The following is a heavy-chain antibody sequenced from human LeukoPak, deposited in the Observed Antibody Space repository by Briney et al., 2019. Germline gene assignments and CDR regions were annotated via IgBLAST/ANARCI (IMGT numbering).Heavy chain of an antibody. D-gene: IGHD6-13*01. CDR1: GGSISSGPYY. CDR3: ARGLTAAAGLSGDWFDP. CDR2: FYYTGST. Sequence: PSETLSLTCTVSGGSISSGPYYWVWIRQPPGKGLEWIGNFYYTGSTNYNPSLKSRLTISVDTSKNQFSLNLNSVTAADTAVYYCARGLTAAAGLSGDWFDPWGQGTLVTVSS. J-gene: IGHJ5*02. V-gene: IGHV4-39*01.